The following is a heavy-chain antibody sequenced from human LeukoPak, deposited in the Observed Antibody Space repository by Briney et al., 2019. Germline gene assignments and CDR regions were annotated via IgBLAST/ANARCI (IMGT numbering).Heavy chain of an antibody. CDR3: ARTVQSNYYGSGNWFDP. Sequence: RPGGSLRLSCAASGFTFDDYGMSWVRQAPGKGLEWVSGINWNGGSTGYADSVKGRFTISRDNAKNSLYLQMNSLRAEDTALYHCARTVQSNYYGSGNWFDPWGQGTLVTVSS. J-gene: IGHJ5*02. D-gene: IGHD3-10*01. V-gene: IGHV3-20*01. CDR2: INWNGGST. CDR1: GFTFDDYG.